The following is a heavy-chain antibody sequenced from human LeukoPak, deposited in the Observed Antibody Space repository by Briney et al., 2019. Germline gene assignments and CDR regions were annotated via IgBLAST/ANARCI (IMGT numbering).Heavy chain of an antibody. J-gene: IGHJ4*02. V-gene: IGHV1-69*05. CDR3: ARDQDSGSYYRGTDY. D-gene: IGHD1-26*01. Sequence: GASVKVSCKASGGTFSSYAISWVRQAPGQGLEWMGGIIPIFGTANYAQKFQGRVTITTDESTSTAYMELSSLRSEDTAVYYCARDQDSGSYYRGTDYWGQGTLVTVSS. CDR1: GGTFSSYA. CDR2: IIPIFGTA.